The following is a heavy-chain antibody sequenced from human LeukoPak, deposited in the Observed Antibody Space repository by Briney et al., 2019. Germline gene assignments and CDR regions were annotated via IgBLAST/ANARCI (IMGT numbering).Heavy chain of an antibody. CDR3: ARPSSGWYVLDY. J-gene: IGHJ4*02. V-gene: IGHV5-10-1*01. CDR1: AYSFTSYW. D-gene: IGHD6-19*01. Sequence: GESLKISCKGSAYSFTSYWISWVRQMPGKGLEWMGRVDPSDSYTNYSPSFQGHVTISADKSISTAYLQWSSLKASDTAMYYCARPSSGWYVLDYWGQGTLVTVSS. CDR2: VDPSDSYT.